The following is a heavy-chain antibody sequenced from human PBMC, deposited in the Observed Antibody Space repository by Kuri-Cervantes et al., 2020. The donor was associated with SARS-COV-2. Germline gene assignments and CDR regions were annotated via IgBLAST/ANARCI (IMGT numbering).Heavy chain of an antibody. CDR1: GGSISSYY. CDR2: IYYSGST. CDR3: ARNSACSSTSCYPGAFDY. Sequence: GSLRLSCTVSGGSISSYYWSWIRQPPGKGLEWIGYIYYSGSTNYNPSLKSRVTMSVDTSKNQFSLKLSSVTAADTAVYYCARNSACSSTSCYPGAFDYWGQGTLVTASS. D-gene: IGHD2-2*01. V-gene: IGHV4-59*12. J-gene: IGHJ4*02.